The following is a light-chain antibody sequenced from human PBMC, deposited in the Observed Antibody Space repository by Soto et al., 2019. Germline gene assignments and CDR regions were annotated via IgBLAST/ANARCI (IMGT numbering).Light chain of an antibody. CDR3: QQYNNWPFLLT. V-gene: IGKV3-11*01. Sequence: EIVLTQSPATVSLSPGERATLSCRASQSVNNHLAWYQQKPGQAPRLLIYEASNRATGIPARFSGSGSGTDFTLPISSLEPEDFAVYYCQQYNNWPFLLTFGGGTKVEI. CDR1: QSVNNH. CDR2: EAS. J-gene: IGKJ4*01.